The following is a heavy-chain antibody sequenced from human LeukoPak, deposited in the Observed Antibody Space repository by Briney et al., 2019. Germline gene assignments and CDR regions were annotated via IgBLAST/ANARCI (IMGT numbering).Heavy chain of an antibody. CDR1: GGSISSYY. D-gene: IGHD3-10*01. CDR2: IYYSGST. Sequence: SETLSLTCTVSGGSISSYYWSWIRQPPGKGLEWIGYIYYSGSTNYNPSLKSRVTISVDTSKNQFSLKLSSVTAADTAVYYCARLGRGGNWFDPWGQGTLVTVSS. V-gene: IGHV4-59*08. CDR3: ARLGRGGNWFDP. J-gene: IGHJ5*02.